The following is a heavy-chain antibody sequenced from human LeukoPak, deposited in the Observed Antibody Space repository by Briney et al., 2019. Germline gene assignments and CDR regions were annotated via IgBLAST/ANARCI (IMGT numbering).Heavy chain of an antibody. J-gene: IGHJ3*02. CDR1: GFTFSSYS. D-gene: IGHD3-16*01. V-gene: IGHV3-21*01. Sequence: PGGSLRLSCAASGFTFSSYSMNWVRQAPGKGLERDSSISSSSSYIYYADSVKGRFTISRDNAKNSLYLQMNSLRAEDTAVYYCARDRLMSRGAFDIWGQGTMVTVSS. CDR3: ARDRLMSRGAFDI. CDR2: ISSSSSYI.